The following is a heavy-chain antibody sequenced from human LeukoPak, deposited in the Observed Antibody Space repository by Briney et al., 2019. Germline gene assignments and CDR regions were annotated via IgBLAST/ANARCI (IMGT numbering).Heavy chain of an antibody. CDR3: ATSLTDVLLWFGELLPLGY. CDR1: GGSFSGYY. D-gene: IGHD3-10*01. J-gene: IGHJ4*02. V-gene: IGHV4-34*01. CDR2: INRSGST. Sequence: PSETLSLTCAVYGGSFSGYYWSWIRQPPGKGLEWIGEINRSGSTNYNPSLKSRVTISVDTSKNQFSLKLSSVTAADTAVYYCATSLTDVLLWFGELLPLGYWGQGTLVTVSS.